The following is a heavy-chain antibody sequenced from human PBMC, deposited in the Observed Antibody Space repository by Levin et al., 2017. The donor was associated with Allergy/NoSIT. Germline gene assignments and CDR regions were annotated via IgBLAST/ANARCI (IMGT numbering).Heavy chain of an antibody. CDR3: ARGHRRYDSLSDFDY. CDR2: IKPSGDST. J-gene: IGHJ4*02. V-gene: IGHV1-46*01. CDR1: GYTFSAYY. D-gene: IGHD3-9*01. Sequence: EASVKVSCKASGYTFSAYYIHWVRQAPGQRLEWMGIIKPSGDSTVYAQKFQGRVTMTWNTSTSTVYMDLSSLTSEDTAVYYCARGHRRYDSLSDFDYWGQGTLVTVSS.